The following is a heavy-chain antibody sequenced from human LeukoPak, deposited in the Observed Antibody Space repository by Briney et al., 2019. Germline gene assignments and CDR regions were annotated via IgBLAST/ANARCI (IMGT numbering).Heavy chain of an antibody. CDR1: GYTFTGYY. CDR3: ARVIWQSGSWYYYYYYMDV. J-gene: IGHJ6*03. Sequence: ASVKVSCKASGYTFTGYYMHWVRQAPGQGLEWMGWINPNSGGTNYAQKLQGRVTMTTDTSTSTAYMELRSLRSDDTAVYYCARVIWQSGSWYYYYYYMDVWGKGTTVTVSS. D-gene: IGHD6-13*01. V-gene: IGHV1-2*02. CDR2: INPNSGGT.